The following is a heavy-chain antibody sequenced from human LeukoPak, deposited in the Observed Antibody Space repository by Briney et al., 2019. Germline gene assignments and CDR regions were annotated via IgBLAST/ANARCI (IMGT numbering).Heavy chain of an antibody. J-gene: IGHJ5*02. Sequence: PSETLSLTCAVSGGSISSNSYYWGWIRQPPGKGLEWIGNIYYSGSTYYNPSLKSRVTISVDTSKNQFSLKLSSVTAADTAVYYCASSHYGSGPGAWFDPWGQGTLVTVSS. D-gene: IGHD3-10*01. CDR2: IYYSGST. CDR3: ASSHYGSGPGAWFDP. V-gene: IGHV4-39*01. CDR1: GGSISSNSYY.